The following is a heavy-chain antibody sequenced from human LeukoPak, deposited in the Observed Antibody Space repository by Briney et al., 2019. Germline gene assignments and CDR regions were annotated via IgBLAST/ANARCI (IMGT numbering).Heavy chain of an antibody. CDR2: ISTSGSSI. CDR3: ARITNYYDSSGYYNNHDAFDI. J-gene: IGHJ3*02. CDR1: GFTFSDYY. V-gene: IGHV3-11*04. D-gene: IGHD3-22*01. Sequence: GGSLRLSCAASGFTFSDYYMSWIRQAPGKWLEWVSYISTSGSSIYYADSVKGRFTISRDNAKNSLYLQMNSLRAEDTAVYYCARITNYYDSSGYYNNHDAFDIWGQGTMVTVSS.